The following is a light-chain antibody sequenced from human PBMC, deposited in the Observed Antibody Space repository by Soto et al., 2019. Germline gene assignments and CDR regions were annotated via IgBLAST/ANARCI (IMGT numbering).Light chain of an antibody. Sequence: QSVLTQPPSASGTPGQRVIISCSGSSSHIGSNTVNWYQQLPGTAPKLLIYSNNQRPSGVPDRFSGSKSGTSASLAISGLQSEGEADYYCAAWDDSLNGRYVFGTGTKVTVL. CDR3: AAWDDSLNGRYV. J-gene: IGLJ1*01. V-gene: IGLV1-44*01. CDR1: SSHIGSNT. CDR2: SNN.